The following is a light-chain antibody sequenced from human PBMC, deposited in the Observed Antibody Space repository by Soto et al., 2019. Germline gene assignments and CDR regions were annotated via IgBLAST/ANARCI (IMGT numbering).Light chain of an antibody. V-gene: IGKV3-15*01. CDR1: QSVSSN. J-gene: IGKJ1*01. CDR3: QQYSNWPET. CDR2: DAS. Sequence: EIVMTQSPATLSLSPGERATLSCRASQSVSSNLAWYQQKVGQAPRLLIYDASTRATGVPARFSGSGSGTEFTLTISSLQSEDFAVYYCQQYSNWPETFGQGTKVEIK.